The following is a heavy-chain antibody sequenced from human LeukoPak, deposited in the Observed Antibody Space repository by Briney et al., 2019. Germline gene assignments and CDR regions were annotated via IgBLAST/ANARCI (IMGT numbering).Heavy chain of an antibody. D-gene: IGHD4-11*01. Sequence: GGSLRLSCEASGFTFSNYAMSWVRQAPGKGLEWVSSISGSSDNTNYADSVKGRFTISRDNAKNSLYLQMNSLRAEDTAVYYCARDYSLWGQGTLVTVSS. CDR3: ARDYSL. CDR2: ISGSSDNT. J-gene: IGHJ4*02. CDR1: GFTFSNYA. V-gene: IGHV3-21*01.